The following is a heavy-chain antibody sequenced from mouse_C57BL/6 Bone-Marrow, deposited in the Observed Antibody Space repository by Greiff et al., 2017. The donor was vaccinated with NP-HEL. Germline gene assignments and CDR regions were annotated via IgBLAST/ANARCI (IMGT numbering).Heavy chain of an antibody. V-gene: IGHV14-1*01. CDR1: GFNIKDYY. CDR3: TTDYDVSPWFAY. J-gene: IGHJ3*01. CDR2: IDPEDGDT. Sequence: DVKLQQSGAELVRPGASVKLSCTASGFNIKDYYMHWVKQRPEQGLEWIGRIDPEDGDTEYAPKFQGKATMTADTSSNTAYLQLSSLTSEDTAVYYCTTDYDVSPWFAYWGQGTLVTVSA. D-gene: IGHD2-4*01.